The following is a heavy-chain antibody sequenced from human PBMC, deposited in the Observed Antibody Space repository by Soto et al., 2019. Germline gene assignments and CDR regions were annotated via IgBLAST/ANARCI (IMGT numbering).Heavy chain of an antibody. CDR2: IDASGNT. CDR1: VDSITTYY. V-gene: IGHV4-4*07. CDR3: ARYSNKWFQSEGMDV. J-gene: IGHJ6*02. Sequence: PSETLSLTCTVSVDSITTYYWSWIRQPAGKGLEWIGRIDASGNTNYNPSLNSRVTMSIDTSKKQFSLKLTSVTAADTAIYYCARYSNKWFQSEGMDVWGQGTTVTVSS. D-gene: IGHD6-13*01.